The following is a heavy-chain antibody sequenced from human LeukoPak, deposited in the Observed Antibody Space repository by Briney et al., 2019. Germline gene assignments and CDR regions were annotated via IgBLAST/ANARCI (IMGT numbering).Heavy chain of an antibody. CDR2: ISYDGSNN. CDR1: RLILSSFR. V-gene: IGHV3-30*18. J-gene: IGHJ3*01. D-gene: IGHD2-2*01. CDR3: AKDRSPVVLFDAIDV. Sequence: PGGSLRLSCAASRLILSSFRIHGDLQAPGKALDGLAVISYDGSNNFYADSVKGRFSVSRDNSKSTLILQMNSLRVDDTAVYYCAKDRSPVVLFDAIDVWGQGTMVTVSS.